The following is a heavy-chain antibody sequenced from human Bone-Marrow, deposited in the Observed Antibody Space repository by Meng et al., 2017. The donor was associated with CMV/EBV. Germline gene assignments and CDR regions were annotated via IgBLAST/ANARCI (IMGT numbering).Heavy chain of an antibody. V-gene: IGHV3-21*01. D-gene: IGHD2-2*01. CDR3: ARDADIVVFPAYFDY. Sequence: GESLKISCAASGFTFSSYSMNWVRQAPGKGLEWVSSISSSSSYIYYADSVKGRFTISRDNAKNSLYLQMNILRAEDTAVYYCARDADIVVFPAYFDYWGQGTLVTVSS. CDR1: GFTFSSYS. J-gene: IGHJ4*02. CDR2: ISSSSSYI.